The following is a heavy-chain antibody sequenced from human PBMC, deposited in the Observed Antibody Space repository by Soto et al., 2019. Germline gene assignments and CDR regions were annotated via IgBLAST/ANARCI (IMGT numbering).Heavy chain of an antibody. CDR2: IKSKTDGGTT. D-gene: IGHD1-7*01. CDR3: TTGHVAGTRDY. Sequence: EVQLVESGGGLVKPGGSLRLSCAASGFTFSNAWMSWVRQPPGKGLEWVGRIKSKTDGGTTDYVAPVKGRFIISRDDSKNMVYLQMNRLKTEDTAMYYCTTGHVAGTRDYWGQGTLVTVSA. J-gene: IGHJ4*02. CDR1: GFTFSNAW. V-gene: IGHV3-15*01.